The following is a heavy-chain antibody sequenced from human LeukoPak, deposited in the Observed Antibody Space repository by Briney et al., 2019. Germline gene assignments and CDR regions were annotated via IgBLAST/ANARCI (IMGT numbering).Heavy chain of an antibody. CDR3: ARDYSTYYYYYYGMDV. CDR1: GFTFSSYA. D-gene: IGHD4-11*01. Sequence: GGSLRLSCAASGFTFSSYAMHWVHQAPGKGLEWVAVISYDGSNKYYADSVKGRFTISRDNSKNTLYLQMNSLRAEDTAVYYCARDYSTYYYYYYGMDVWGQGTTVTVSS. V-gene: IGHV3-30*04. J-gene: IGHJ6*02. CDR2: ISYDGSNK.